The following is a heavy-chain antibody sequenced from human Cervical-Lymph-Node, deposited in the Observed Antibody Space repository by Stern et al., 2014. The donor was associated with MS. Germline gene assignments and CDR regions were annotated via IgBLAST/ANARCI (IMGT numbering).Heavy chain of an antibody. Sequence: QVQLQESGPGLVKPSQTLSLTCTVSGGSISSGSYYWSWIRQPAGKGLEWIGRIYTSGSTNYNPSLKSRVTLSVDTPKTQFSLKLGLVTAADTAVYYCARGGHYFDYWGQGTLVTVSS. J-gene: IGHJ4*02. V-gene: IGHV4-61*02. CDR2: IYTSGST. CDR1: GGSISSGSYY. CDR3: ARGGHYFDY.